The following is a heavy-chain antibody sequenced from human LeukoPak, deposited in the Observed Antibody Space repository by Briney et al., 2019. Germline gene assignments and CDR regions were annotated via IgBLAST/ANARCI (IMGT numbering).Heavy chain of an antibody. J-gene: IGHJ6*03. Sequence: ASVKVSCKASGYTFTSYGISWVRQAPGHGLEWMGWISAYNGNTNYAQKLQGRVTMTTDTSTSTAYMELRSLRSDDTAVYYCARQGDGSGSYYNTYYYYMDVWGKGTTVTVSS. V-gene: IGHV1-18*01. CDR1: GYTFTSYG. CDR3: ARQGDGSGSYYNTYYYYMDV. CDR2: ISAYNGNT. D-gene: IGHD3-10*01.